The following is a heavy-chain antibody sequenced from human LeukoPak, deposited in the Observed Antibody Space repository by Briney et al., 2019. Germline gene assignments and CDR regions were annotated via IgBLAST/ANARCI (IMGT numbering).Heavy chain of an antibody. CDR2: IIPIFGTA. J-gene: IGHJ4*02. Sequence: SVKLSCEASGGTFSSYSIRWVRQAPGQGLVWMGRIIPIFGTANYAQKFQGRVTITRDKSTNTAYRELSSLRSEDTAVYYCARAQYRGVYYFDYWGQGTLVTVSS. D-gene: IGHD3-10*01. V-gene: IGHV1-69*05. CDR1: GGTFSSYS. CDR3: ARAQYRGVYYFDY.